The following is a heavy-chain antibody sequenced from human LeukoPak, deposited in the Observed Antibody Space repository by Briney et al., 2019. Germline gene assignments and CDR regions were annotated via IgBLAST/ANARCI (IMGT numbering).Heavy chain of an antibody. Sequence: SETLSLTCTVSGGSISSYYCSWIRQSPGKGLEWIGYIYYSGSTNYNPSLKSRVTISVDTSKNQFSLKLSSVTAADTAVYYCARVAIAHYYDSSGVDYWGQGTLVTVSS. CDR3: ARVAIAHYYDSSGVDY. D-gene: IGHD3-22*01. J-gene: IGHJ4*02. CDR1: GGSISSYY. CDR2: IYYSGST. V-gene: IGHV4-59*08.